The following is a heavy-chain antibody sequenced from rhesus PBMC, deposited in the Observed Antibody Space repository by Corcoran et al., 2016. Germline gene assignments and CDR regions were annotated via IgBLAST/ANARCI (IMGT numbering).Heavy chain of an antibody. CDR1: GFTFSSYD. CDR3: TSEYSNYPYGLDS. CDR2: ICNTGKTI. V-gene: IGHV3S4*01. Sequence: EVQLVESGGGLVQPGGSLRLSCAASGFTFSSYDMNWVRQSLGKGLDWVSSICNTGKTIYYADSVKGRFTISRDNAKNSLSLQMNSLKTEDTAVYYCTSEYSNYPYGLDSWGQGVVVTVSS. J-gene: IGHJ6*01. D-gene: IGHD4-23*01.